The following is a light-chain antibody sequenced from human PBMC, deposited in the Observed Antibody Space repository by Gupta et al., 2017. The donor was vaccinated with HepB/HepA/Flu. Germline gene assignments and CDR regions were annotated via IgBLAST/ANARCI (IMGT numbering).Light chain of an antibody. CDR1: QSVSSSY. CDR2: GAS. V-gene: IGKV3-20*01. Sequence: IALTQSPRTLSLSPGERATLSCRASQSVSSSYLAWYQQKPGQAPRLLIYGASSRATGIPDRFSGSGSGTDFTLTISRLEPEDFAVYYCQQYGSSPPRTFGQGTKVEIK. J-gene: IGKJ1*01. CDR3: QQYGSSPPRT.